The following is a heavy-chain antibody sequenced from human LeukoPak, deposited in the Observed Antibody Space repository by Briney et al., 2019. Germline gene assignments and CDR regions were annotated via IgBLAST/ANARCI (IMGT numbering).Heavy chain of an antibody. J-gene: IGHJ4*02. CDR3: AREWASSGYEIDY. V-gene: IGHV1-18*01. CDR1: GYTFNTYG. Sequence: ASVKVSCKASGYTFNTYGISWVRQAPGQGLEWMGWISAYNGYTNYAQKVQGRVTMTTDTSTGTAYMELRSLTSDDTAVYYCAREWASSGYEIDYWGQGTLVTVSS. D-gene: IGHD5-12*01. CDR2: ISAYNGYT.